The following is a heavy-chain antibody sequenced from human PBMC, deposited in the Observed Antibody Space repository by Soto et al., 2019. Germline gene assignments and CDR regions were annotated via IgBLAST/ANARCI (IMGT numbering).Heavy chain of an antibody. CDR2: ISSSGGST. J-gene: IGHJ6*02. D-gene: IGHD3-10*01. CDR1: GFTFSSYA. Sequence: GGSLRLSCAASGFTFSSYAMSWVRQAPGKGLEWVSGISSSGGSTYYADSVKGRFTISRDNSKNTLFLRMNRPRVEDTAVYYCMRPAPRGRHYFYYGMDVWGQGTTVTVSS. V-gene: IGHV3-23*01. CDR3: MRPAPRGRHYFYYGMDV.